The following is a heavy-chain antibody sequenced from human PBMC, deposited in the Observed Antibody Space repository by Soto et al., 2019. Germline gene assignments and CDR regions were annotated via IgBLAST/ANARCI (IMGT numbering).Heavy chain of an antibody. V-gene: IGHV4-59*11. CDR3: VRQRGNYFDF. CDR1: GDSINSRY. Sequence: SETLFLTCSVSGDSINSRYWSWIRQPPGKGLEWIGYIDYVGSTNYAPSLQSRVTMSVDTSKNQVSLKLRYVTAADTAVYYCVRQRGNYFDFWGQGTLVTVSS. CDR2: IDYVGST. J-gene: IGHJ4*02. D-gene: IGHD3-10*01.